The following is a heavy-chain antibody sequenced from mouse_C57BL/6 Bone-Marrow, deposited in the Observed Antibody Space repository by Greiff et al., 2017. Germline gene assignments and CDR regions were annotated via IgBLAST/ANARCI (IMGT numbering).Heavy chain of an antibody. V-gene: IGHV1-81*01. CDR2: IYPRSGNT. CDR1: GYTFTSYG. Sequence: VQLQQSGAELARPGASVKLSCKASGYTFTSYGISWVKQRTGQGLEWIGEIYPRSGNTYYNEKFKGKATITADTSSNTAYLQLSSLTSEDTAVDYCTTSGSSPCFDVWGTGTTVTVSS. D-gene: IGHD1-1*01. CDR3: TTSGSSPCFDV. J-gene: IGHJ1*03.